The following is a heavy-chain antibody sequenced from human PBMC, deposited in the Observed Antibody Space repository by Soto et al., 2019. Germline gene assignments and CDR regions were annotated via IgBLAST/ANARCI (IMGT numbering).Heavy chain of an antibody. Sequence: GGSLRLSCAASGFTFSSYAMSWVRQAPGKGLEWVSAISGSGGSTYYADSVKGRFTISRDNSKNTLYLQMNSLRAEDTAVYYCAKDHAGTFPYYYYGMDVWGQGTTVTV. V-gene: IGHV3-23*01. CDR3: AKDHAGTFPYYYYGMDV. J-gene: IGHJ6*02. CDR1: GFTFSSYA. D-gene: IGHD6-13*01. CDR2: ISGSGGST.